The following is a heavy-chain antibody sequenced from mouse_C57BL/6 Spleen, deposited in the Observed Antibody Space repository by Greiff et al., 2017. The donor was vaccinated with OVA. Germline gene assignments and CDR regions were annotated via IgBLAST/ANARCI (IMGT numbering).Heavy chain of an antibody. D-gene: IGHD1-1*01. CDR1: GFTFSDYG. CDR2: ISSGSSTI. Sequence: EVKLVESGGGLVKPGGSLKLSCAASGFTFSDYGMHWVRQAPEKGLEWVAYISSGSSTINYADTVKGRFTISRDNAKNTLFLQMTSLRSEDTAMYYCARRSNYYGSSYEAMDYWGQGTSVTVSS. V-gene: IGHV5-17*01. CDR3: ARRSNYYGSSYEAMDY. J-gene: IGHJ4*01.